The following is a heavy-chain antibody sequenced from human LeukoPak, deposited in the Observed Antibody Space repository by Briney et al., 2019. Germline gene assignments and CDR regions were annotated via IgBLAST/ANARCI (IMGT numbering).Heavy chain of an antibody. CDR1: GYTFTGYY. J-gene: IGHJ4*02. CDR3: ATVPVVDGYSGFDY. V-gene: IGHV1-2*02. CDR2: INPNSGGT. D-gene: IGHD5-24*01. Sequence: GASVKVSCKASGYTFTGYYMHWVRQAPGQGLEWMGWINPNSGGTNYAQKFQGRVTMTRDTSISTAYMELSRLRSDDTAVYYCATVPVVDGYSGFDYWGQGTLVTVSS.